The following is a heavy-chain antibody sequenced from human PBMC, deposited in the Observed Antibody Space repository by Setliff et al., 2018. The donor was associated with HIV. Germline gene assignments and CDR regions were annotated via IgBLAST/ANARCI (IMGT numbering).Heavy chain of an antibody. D-gene: IGHD2-21*01. Sequence: PSETLSLTCFVSGTSISNNNYYWGWIRQAPGKGLEWLGSASYSGSTYYNPSLRSRVTMAVDTSTNQVSLKLKSMTAADTAVYYCASCHVGIAHDFNNWGQGALVTVSS. CDR1: GTSISNNNYY. CDR3: ASCHVGIAHDFNN. CDR2: ASYSGST. V-gene: IGHV4-39*01. J-gene: IGHJ4*02.